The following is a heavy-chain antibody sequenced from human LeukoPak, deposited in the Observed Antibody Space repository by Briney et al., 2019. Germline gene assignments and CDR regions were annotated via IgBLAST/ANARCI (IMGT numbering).Heavy chain of an antibody. CDR2: IYYSGST. Sequence: PSETLSLTCTVSGGSISSYYWSWIRQPPGKGLEWIGYIYYSGSTNYNPSLKSRVTISVDTSKNQFSLKLSSVTAADTAVYYCARGLWFGELDYYYMDVWGKGTTVTISS. V-gene: IGHV4-59*01. D-gene: IGHD3-10*01. J-gene: IGHJ6*03. CDR1: GGSISSYY. CDR3: ARGLWFGELDYYYMDV.